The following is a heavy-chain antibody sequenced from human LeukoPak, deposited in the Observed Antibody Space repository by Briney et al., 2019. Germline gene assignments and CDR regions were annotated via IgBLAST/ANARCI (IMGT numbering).Heavy chain of an antibody. CDR3: ASVYYDFWSGHNWFDP. D-gene: IGHD3-3*01. CDR2: IYYSGST. Sequence: PSETLSLTCTVSGGSISSYYWSWIRQPPGKGLEWIGYIYYSGSTNYNPSLKSRVTIPVDTSKNQFSLKLSSVTAADTAVYYCASVYYDFWSGHNWFDPWGQGTLVTVSS. CDR1: GGSISSYY. V-gene: IGHV4-59*01. J-gene: IGHJ5*02.